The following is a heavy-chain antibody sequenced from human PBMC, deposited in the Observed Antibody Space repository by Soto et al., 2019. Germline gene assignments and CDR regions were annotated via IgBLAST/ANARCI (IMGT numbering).Heavy chain of an antibody. CDR3: TRNLLYDILTGPYS. V-gene: IGHV3-64*01. CDR1: GFTFSSYA. CDR2: ISSNGGST. Sequence: EVQLVESGGGLVQPGGSLRLSCAASGFTFSSYAMHWVRQAPGKGLEYVSAISSNGGSTYYANSVKGRFAISRDNSKNTLYLQMGSLRAEDMAVYYCTRNLLYDILTGPYSWGQGTLVTVSS. J-gene: IGHJ5*02. D-gene: IGHD3-9*01.